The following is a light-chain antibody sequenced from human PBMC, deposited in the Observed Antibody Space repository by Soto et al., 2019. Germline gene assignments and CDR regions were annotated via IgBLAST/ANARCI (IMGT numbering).Light chain of an antibody. CDR2: GAS. CDR3: QQYNNWPPWT. V-gene: IGKV3-15*01. Sequence: EIVMTQSPATLSVSPGERATLSCRASQSVSSNLAWYQQKPGQAPRLLIYGASTRANSIPARFSGSGSGTEFTLTISSLQSEDFVVYYCQQYNNWPPWTFGQGTNVEIK. CDR1: QSVSSN. J-gene: IGKJ1*01.